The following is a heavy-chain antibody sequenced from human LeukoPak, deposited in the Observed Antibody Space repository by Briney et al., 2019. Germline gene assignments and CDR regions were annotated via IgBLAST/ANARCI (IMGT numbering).Heavy chain of an antibody. CDR2: IYYSGST. V-gene: IGHV4-39*01. J-gene: IGHJ4*02. CDR1: GGSISSSSYY. Sequence: PSETLSLTCTASGGSISSSSYYWGWIRQPPGKGLEWIGSIYYSGSTYYNPSLKSRVTISVDTSKNQFSLKLSSVTAADTAVYYCARHVQGRFLESYYFDYWGQGTLVTVSS. CDR3: ARHVQGRFLESYYFDY. D-gene: IGHD3-3*01.